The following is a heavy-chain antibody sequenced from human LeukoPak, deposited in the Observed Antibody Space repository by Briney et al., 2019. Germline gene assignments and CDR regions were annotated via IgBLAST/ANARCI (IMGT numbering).Heavy chain of an antibody. V-gene: IGHV3-48*03. CDR2: ISSSGSTI. J-gene: IGHJ4*02. CDR3: ASASGDSSGYYADY. D-gene: IGHD3-22*01. CDR1: GFTFSSYE. Sequence: PGGSLRLSCAASGFTFSSYEMNWVRQAPGKGLEWVSYISSSGSTIYYADSVKGRFTISRDNAKNSLYLQMNSLRAEDTAVYYCASASGDSSGYYADYWGQGTLVTVSS.